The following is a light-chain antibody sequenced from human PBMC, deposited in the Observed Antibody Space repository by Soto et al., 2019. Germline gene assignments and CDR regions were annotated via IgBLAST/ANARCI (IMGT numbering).Light chain of an antibody. J-gene: IGKJ5*01. V-gene: IGKV3D-15*01. CDR1: QSVSRK. CDR3: QQYNNWPPIT. Sequence: EPMVTQSPATLSLSPGESATLSSRASQSVSRKLAWYQQKPGQAPRLLIYGASTRATGIPARFSGSGSGTEFTLSISGLQSEDSAVYYCQQYNNWPPITFGQGTRLEIK. CDR2: GAS.